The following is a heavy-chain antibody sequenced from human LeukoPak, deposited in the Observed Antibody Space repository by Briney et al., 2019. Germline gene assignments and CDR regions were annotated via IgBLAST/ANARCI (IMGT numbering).Heavy chain of an antibody. CDR2: ISGSGGST. V-gene: IGHV3-23*01. J-gene: IGHJ6*03. Sequence: GGSLRLSCAASGFTFSSYAMSWVRQAPGKGLEWVSAISGSGGSTYYADSVKGRFTISRDNSKKTLYLQMNSLRAEDTAVYYCAKFSIPAAYYYYYYMDVWGKGTTVTVSS. CDR1: GFTFSSYA. CDR3: AKFSIPAAYYYYYYMDV. D-gene: IGHD2-2*01.